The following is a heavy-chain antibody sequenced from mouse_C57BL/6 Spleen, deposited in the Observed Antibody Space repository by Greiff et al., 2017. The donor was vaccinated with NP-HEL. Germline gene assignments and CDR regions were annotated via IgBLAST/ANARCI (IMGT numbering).Heavy chain of an antibody. J-gene: IGHJ2*01. V-gene: IGHV5-9-1*02. CDR3: TRVLLYYFDY. CDR2: ISSGGDYI. CDR1: GFTFSSYA. Sequence: DVHLVESGEGLVKPGGSLKLSCAASGFTFSSYAMSWVRQTPEKRLEWVAYISSGGDYIYYADTVKGRFTISRDNASNTLYLQMSSLKSEDTAMYYCTRVLLYYFDYWGQGTTLTVAS.